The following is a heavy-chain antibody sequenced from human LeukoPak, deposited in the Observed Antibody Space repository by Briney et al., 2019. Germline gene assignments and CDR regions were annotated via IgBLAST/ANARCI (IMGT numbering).Heavy chain of an antibody. V-gene: IGHV3-48*01. D-gene: IGHD6-13*01. CDR2: ISSSGSTI. J-gene: IGHJ4*02. Sequence: GGSLRLSCAASGFTFSSYSMNWVRQAPGKGLEWVSYISSSGSTIYYADSVKGRFTISRDNAKNSLYLQMNSLRAEDTAVYYCARVYTTSSSWYGDFDYWGQGTLATVSS. CDR1: GFTFSSYS. CDR3: ARVYTTSSSWYGDFDY.